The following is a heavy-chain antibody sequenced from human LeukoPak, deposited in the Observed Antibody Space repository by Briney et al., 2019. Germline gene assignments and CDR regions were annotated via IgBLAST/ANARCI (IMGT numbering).Heavy chain of an antibody. CDR3: ARNSGSNPFDY. CDR2: IEQDGSQK. J-gene: IGHJ4*02. V-gene: IGHV3-7*01. D-gene: IGHD1-26*01. CDR1: GFTFSSYW. Sequence: GGSLRLSCAASGFTFSSYWLSWVRQAPGKGLEWVASIEQDGSQKYYVDSVRGRFTISRDNAKNSVYLQTNSLRVEDPAVYYCARNSGSNPFDYWGQGTLVTVSS.